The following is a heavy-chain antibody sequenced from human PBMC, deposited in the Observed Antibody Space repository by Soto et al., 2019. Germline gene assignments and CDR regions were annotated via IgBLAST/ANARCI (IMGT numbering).Heavy chain of an antibody. CDR1: GGTFSSYA. V-gene: IGHV1-69*12. CDR3: ARDGEHYGEYEWYFDY. D-gene: IGHD4-17*01. J-gene: IGHJ4*02. CDR2: IIPIFGTA. Sequence: QVQLVQSGAEVKKPGSSVKVSCKASGGTFSSYAISWVRQAPVQGLEWMGGIIPIFGTANYTQKFQGRVTITADESTSTAYMELSSLRSEDTAVYYCARDGEHYGEYEWYFDYWCQGSLVTVSS.